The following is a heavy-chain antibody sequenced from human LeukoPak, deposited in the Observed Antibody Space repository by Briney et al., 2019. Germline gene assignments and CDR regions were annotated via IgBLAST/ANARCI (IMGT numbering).Heavy chain of an antibody. CDR1: GFAFSNYA. D-gene: IGHD3-10*01. CDR3: AKAVRSMVTGGGYFDS. J-gene: IGHJ4*02. CDR2: LSGGGDSR. V-gene: IGHV3-23*01. Sequence: GGSLRPSCAASGFAFSNYAMSWVRQAPGKGLEWVASLSGGGDSRYYADSVMGRFTISRDNFKNTLYLQMNSLRAEDTAVYYCAKAVRSMVTGGGYFDSWGQGTLVTVSS.